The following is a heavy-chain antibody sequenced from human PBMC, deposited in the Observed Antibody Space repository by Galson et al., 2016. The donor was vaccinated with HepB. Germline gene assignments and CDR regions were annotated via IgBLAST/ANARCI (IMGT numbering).Heavy chain of an antibody. CDR1: GFTFSSYW. CDR3: ARDLMSPYNGFDP. J-gene: IGHJ5*02. V-gene: IGHV3-74*01. Sequence: SLRLSCAASGFTFSSYWMHWVRQAPGKGLVWVSRISSDGSSTSYADSVKGRFTISRDNAKNTLYLQMNSLRAEDTAVYYCARDLMSPYNGFDPWGQGALVTVSS. CDR2: ISSDGSST.